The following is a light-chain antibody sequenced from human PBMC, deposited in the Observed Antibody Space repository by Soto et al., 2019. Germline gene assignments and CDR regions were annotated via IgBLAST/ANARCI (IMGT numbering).Light chain of an antibody. V-gene: IGKV3-15*01. CDR2: GAT. CDR1: QSISNN. CDR3: QKYNTGPLT. Sequence: ETVMTQSPATLSVSPGERATLSCRAGQSISNNLAWYQQNPGQAPRLLIYGATTRATGIPSRFSGSGSGTESTPTISSLQSEVLEFNCCQKYNTGPLTFGGGT. J-gene: IGKJ4*01.